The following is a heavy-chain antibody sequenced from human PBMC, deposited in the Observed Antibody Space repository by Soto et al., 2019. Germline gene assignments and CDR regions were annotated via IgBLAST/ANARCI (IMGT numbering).Heavy chain of an antibody. V-gene: IGHV3-21*01. D-gene: IGHD2-2*02. Sequence: PGGSLRLSCAASGFTFSSYSMNWVRQAPGKGLEWVSSISSSSSYIYYADSVKGRFTISRDNAKNSLYLQMNSLRAEDTAVYYCARAQGVVPAAISSRYYYYGMDVWRQGTTVTVSS. CDR2: ISSSSSYI. CDR3: ARAQGVVPAAISSRYYYYGMDV. J-gene: IGHJ6*02. CDR1: GFTFSSYS.